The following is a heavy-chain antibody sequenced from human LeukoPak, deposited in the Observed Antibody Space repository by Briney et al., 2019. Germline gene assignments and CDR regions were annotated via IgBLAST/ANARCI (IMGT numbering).Heavy chain of an antibody. Sequence: ASVKVSCKASGYTFTSYDINWVRQATGQGLEWMGWMNPNSGNTGYAQKFQGRVTMTRNTSISTAYMELSSLRSEDTAVYYCAREGLGVAAADTYYYGMDVWGQGTTVTVSS. J-gene: IGHJ6*02. D-gene: IGHD6-13*01. CDR1: GYTFTSYD. V-gene: IGHV1-8*01. CDR3: AREGLGVAAADTYYYGMDV. CDR2: MNPNSGNT.